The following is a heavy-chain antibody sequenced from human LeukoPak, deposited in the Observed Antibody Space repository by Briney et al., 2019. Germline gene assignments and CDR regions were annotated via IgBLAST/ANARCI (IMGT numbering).Heavy chain of an antibody. J-gene: IGHJ4*02. CDR1: GFTFSSYG. CDR2: ISYDGSNK. D-gene: IGHD1-26*01. CDR3: ARDAEDSGSYASSNPPFDY. V-gene: IGHV3-30*03. Sequence: GGSLRLSCAASGFTFSSYGMHWVRQAPGKGLEWVAVISYDGSNKYYADSVKGRFTISRDNSKNTLYLQMNGLRAEDTAVYYCARDAEDSGSYASSNPPFDYWGQGTLVTVSS.